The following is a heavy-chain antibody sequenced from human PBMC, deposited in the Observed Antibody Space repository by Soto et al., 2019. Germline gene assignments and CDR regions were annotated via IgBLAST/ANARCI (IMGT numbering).Heavy chain of an antibody. V-gene: IGHV1-3*01. J-gene: IGHJ4*02. CDR3: ARVTYYYDSSHFDY. D-gene: IGHD3-22*01. CDR2: INSVNGNT. CDR1: GYTFTGYY. Sequence: ASVKVSCKASGYTFTGYYMHWMRQAPGQRLEWMGWINSVNGNTNYSQKFQGRVTMTTDTSATTAYMELSSLRSEDTAVYYCARVTYYYDSSHFDYWGQGTLVTVSS.